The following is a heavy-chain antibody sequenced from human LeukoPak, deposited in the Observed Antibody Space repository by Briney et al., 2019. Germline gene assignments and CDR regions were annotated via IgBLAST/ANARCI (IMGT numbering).Heavy chain of an antibody. J-gene: IGHJ4*02. D-gene: IGHD6-19*01. CDR3: ARLGIIAVADLLGY. CDR2: IYYSGST. Sequence: SSETLSLTCTVSGGSINSYYWNWIRQPPGKGLEWIGCIYYSGSTYYNPSLKSRVTISVDTFKNQFSLKLSSVTAADTAVYYCARLGIIAVADLLGYWGQGTLVTVSS. V-gene: IGHV4-59*05. CDR1: GGSINSYY.